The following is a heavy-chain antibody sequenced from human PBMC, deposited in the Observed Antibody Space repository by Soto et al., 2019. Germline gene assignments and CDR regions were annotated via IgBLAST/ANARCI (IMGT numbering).Heavy chain of an antibody. Sequence: EVQLLESGGGLVQPGGSLRLSCAASGFTFSSYAMSWVRQAPGKRLEWVSAISGSGGSTYYADSVKGRFTISRDNSKNTLYLQMNSLRAEDTAVYYCAALLWFGELLYYWGQGTLVTVSS. J-gene: IGHJ4*02. V-gene: IGHV3-23*01. CDR3: AALLWFGELLYY. CDR1: GFTFSSYA. D-gene: IGHD3-10*01. CDR2: ISGSGGST.